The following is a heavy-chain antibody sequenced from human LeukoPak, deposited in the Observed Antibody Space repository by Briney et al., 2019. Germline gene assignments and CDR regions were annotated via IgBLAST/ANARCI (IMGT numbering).Heavy chain of an antibody. V-gene: IGHV1-69*13. D-gene: IGHD2-2*01. CDR1: GGTFNNYA. Sequence: SVKVSCKASGGTFNNYAFSWVRQAPGQGLEWMGGIIPMSGSANCAQKFQGRVTISADDSTNTGYMELSSLRSEDTAMYYCATNYHLLQHKNAFDIWGQGTMVTVSS. CDR2: IIPMSGSA. J-gene: IGHJ3*02. CDR3: ATNYHLLQHKNAFDI.